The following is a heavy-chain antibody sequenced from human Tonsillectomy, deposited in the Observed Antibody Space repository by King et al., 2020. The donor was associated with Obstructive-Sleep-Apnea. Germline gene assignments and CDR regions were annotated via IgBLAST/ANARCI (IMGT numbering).Heavy chain of an antibody. CDR2: IYYSGST. CDR1: GGSISSSSYY. CDR3: AREIPYYYDSSGYYYGAFDI. D-gene: IGHD3-22*01. Sequence: QLQESGPGLVKPSETLSLTCTVSGGSISSSSYYWGWIRQPPGKGLEWIGSIYYSGSTYYNTSHRSRVTISVDTSKNQFSLKLSSLTAADTAVYYCAREIPYYYDSSGYYYGAFDIWGQGTMVTVSS. J-gene: IGHJ3*02. V-gene: IGHV4-39*07.